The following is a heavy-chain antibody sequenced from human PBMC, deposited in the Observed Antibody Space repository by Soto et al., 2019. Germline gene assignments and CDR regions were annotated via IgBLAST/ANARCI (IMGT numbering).Heavy chain of an antibody. J-gene: IGHJ6*02. Sequence: PGGSLRLSCAASGFTVSSNYMSWVRQAPGKGLEWVSVIYSGGSTYYADSVKGRFTISRDNSENTLYLQMNSLRAEDTAVYYCAREGLSSYSNYDGGYYYSGMDVWGQGTTVTVSS. CDR2: IYSGGST. D-gene: IGHD4-4*01. V-gene: IGHV3-53*01. CDR3: AREGLSSYSNYDGGYYYSGMDV. CDR1: GFTVSSNY.